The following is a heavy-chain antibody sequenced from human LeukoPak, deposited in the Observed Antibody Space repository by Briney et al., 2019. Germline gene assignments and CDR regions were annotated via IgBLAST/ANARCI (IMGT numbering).Heavy chain of an antibody. J-gene: IGHJ1*01. V-gene: IGHV3-23*01. D-gene: IGHD3-10*01. Sequence: GGSLRLSCAASGFTFSNYAMNWVRQAPGTGLEWVSAIGGSGGSTYYADSVKGRFTISRDNSKNTLYLQMNSLRAEDTAVYYCAKTLGAPAEYFHLWGQGTLVTVSS. CDR1: GFTFSNYA. CDR3: AKTLGAPAEYFHL. CDR2: IGGSGGST.